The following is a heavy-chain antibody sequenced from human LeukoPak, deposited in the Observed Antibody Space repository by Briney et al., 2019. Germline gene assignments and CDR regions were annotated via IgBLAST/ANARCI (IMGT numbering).Heavy chain of an antibody. Sequence: PRGSLRLSCAASGFTFSSYAMSWVRQAPGKGGEWGSAISGSGGSRYYADAVKGRFTISRDNSKNTLYRQMNSLRAEDTAVYYCASPIAVRQGYYYYGMDVWGQGTTVTVSS. CDR3: ASPIAVRQGYYYYGMDV. CDR2: ISGSGGSR. D-gene: IGHD6-6*01. J-gene: IGHJ6*02. CDR1: GFTFSSYA. V-gene: IGHV3-23*01.